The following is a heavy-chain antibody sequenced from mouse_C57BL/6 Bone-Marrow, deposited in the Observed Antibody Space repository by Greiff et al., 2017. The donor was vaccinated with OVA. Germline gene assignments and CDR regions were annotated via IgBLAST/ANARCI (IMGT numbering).Heavy chain of an antibody. CDR2: ISDGGSYT. CDR1: GFTFSSYA. V-gene: IGHV5-4*03. CDR3: ASPANWDWFAY. D-gene: IGHD4-1*01. J-gene: IGHJ3*01. Sequence: DVMLVESGGGLVKPGGSLKLSCAASGFTFSSYAMSWVRQTPEKRLEWVATISDGGSYTYYPDNVKGRFTISRDNAKNNLYLQMSHLKSEDTAMYYCASPANWDWFAYWGQGTLVTVSA.